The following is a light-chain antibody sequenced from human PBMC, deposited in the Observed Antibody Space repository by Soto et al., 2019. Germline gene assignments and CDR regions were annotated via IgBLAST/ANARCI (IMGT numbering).Light chain of an antibody. V-gene: IGLV2-8*01. J-gene: IGLJ2*01. CDR3: SSYSGSNTLV. CDR2: EVS. Sequence: QSVLTQPPSASGSPGQSVTISCAGTGSDIAVYDFVSWYQQHPGKAPKLIIYEVSKRPSGVPDRFSASKSGNMASLTVSGLQAEDEADYYCSSYSGSNTLVFGGGTKLTVL. CDR1: GSDIAVYDF.